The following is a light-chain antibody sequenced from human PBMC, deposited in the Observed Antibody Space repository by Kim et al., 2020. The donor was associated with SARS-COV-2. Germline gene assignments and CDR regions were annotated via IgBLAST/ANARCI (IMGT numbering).Light chain of an antibody. CDR2: TTN. J-gene: IGLJ3*02. CDR3: ALYLGGFWV. Sequence: PGGTVTLTCALNSGSVSTNFYPSWYQQTPGQAPRTLIYTTNTRSSGVPDRFSGSILGNKAALTITGAQAEDESTYYCALYLGGFWVFGGGTQLTVL. CDR1: SGSVSTNFY. V-gene: IGLV8-61*01.